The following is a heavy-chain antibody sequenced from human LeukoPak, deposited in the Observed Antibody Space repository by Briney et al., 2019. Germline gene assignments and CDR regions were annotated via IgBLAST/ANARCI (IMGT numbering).Heavy chain of an antibody. J-gene: IGHJ5*02. CDR3: AIMTTVYNWFDP. CDR1: GGSISSGAYY. Sequence: SQTLSLTCTVSGGSISSGAYYWSWIRQHPGKGLEWIGYIYYSGTTYYNPSLKSRVTISVDTSQNQFSLKLSSVTAADTAVFYCAIMTTVYNWFDPWGQGTLVTVSS. CDR2: IYYSGTT. V-gene: IGHV4-31*03. D-gene: IGHD4-17*01.